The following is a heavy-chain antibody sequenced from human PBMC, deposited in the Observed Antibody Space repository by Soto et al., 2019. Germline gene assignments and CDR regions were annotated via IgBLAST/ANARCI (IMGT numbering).Heavy chain of an antibody. V-gene: IGHV4-59*01. CDR2: IYYSGST. D-gene: IGHD6-13*01. CDR3: ARVDHSSSWYQSDY. J-gene: IGHJ4*02. Sequence: PSETLSLTCTVSGGSISSDYWSWIRQPPGKGLEWIGYIYYSGSTNYNPSLKSRVTISVDTSKNQFSLKLSSVTAADTAVYYCARVDHSSSWYQSDYWGQGTLVTVSS. CDR1: GGSISSDY.